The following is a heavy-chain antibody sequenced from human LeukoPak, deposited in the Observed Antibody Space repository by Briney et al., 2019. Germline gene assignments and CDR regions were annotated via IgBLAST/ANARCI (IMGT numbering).Heavy chain of an antibody. J-gene: IGHJ4*02. Sequence: GGTLRLSCAASGFTFSSYGMSWVRQAPGKGLEWVSAISGSGGSTYYADSVKGRFTISRDNSKNTLYLQMNSLRPEDTAVYYCHLWFGESSDYWGQGTLVTVSS. CDR3: HLWFGESSDY. D-gene: IGHD3-10*01. CDR2: ISGSGGST. V-gene: IGHV3-23*01. CDR1: GFTFSSYG.